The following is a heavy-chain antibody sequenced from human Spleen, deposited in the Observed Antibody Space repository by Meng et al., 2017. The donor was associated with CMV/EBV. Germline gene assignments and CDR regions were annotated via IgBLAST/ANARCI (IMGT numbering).Heavy chain of an antibody. J-gene: IGHJ4*02. D-gene: IGHD2-15*01. Sequence: SGPTLVKPTQTLTLTCTFSGLSFSTNRMRVSWIRQAPGKALEWLACIDWDDDKFYSTSLKTRLTISKDTSKNQVVLTMTNMDPVDTGTYYCARLDRRGYFDYWGPGTLVTVSS. CDR1: GLSFSTNRMR. V-gene: IGHV2-70D*14. CDR3: ARLDRRGYFDY. CDR2: IDWDDDK.